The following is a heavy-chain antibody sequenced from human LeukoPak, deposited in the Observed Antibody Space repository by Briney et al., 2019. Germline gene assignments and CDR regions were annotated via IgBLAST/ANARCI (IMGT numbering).Heavy chain of an antibody. J-gene: IGHJ4*02. D-gene: IGHD3-22*01. Sequence: SETLSLTCTVSGGSVSSSSYYWSWTRQPPGKGLEWIGSTSYSGSTYYNPSLKSRVTMSVDTSKNQFSLKLSSVTAADTALYYCRGYDSSGSWLFDYWGQGTRVAVSS. CDR3: RGYDSSGSWLFDY. V-gene: IGHV4-39*01. CDR1: GGSVSSSSYY. CDR2: TSYSGST.